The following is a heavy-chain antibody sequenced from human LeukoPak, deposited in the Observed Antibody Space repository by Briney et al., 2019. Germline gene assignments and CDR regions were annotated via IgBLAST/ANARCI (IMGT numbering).Heavy chain of an antibody. Sequence: GGSLRLSCAASGFTFSSYEMNWVRQPPGKGLQWISNINHIGQTTYYADSVKGRFTISRDNARNSLFLEMNSLRVEDTAMYYCARGWEDGRHFHIWGQGTMVTVSS. CDR2: INHIGQTT. J-gene: IGHJ3*02. CDR3: ARGWEDGRHFHI. V-gene: IGHV3-48*03. D-gene: IGHD1-26*01. CDR1: GFTFSSYE.